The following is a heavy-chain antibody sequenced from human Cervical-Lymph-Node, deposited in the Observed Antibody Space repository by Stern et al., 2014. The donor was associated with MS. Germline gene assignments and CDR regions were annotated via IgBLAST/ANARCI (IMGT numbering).Heavy chain of an antibody. CDR2: ISGSGTGT. J-gene: IGHJ4*02. CDR1: GFTFTNYG. D-gene: IGHD2-15*01. CDR3: AKVRHHLLRGTFDY. V-gene: IGHV3-23*04. Sequence: EVQLVESGGGLVQPGGSLRLSCATSGFTFTNYGMTWVRQAPGRGLEWVSAISGSGTGTYYADSVKGRFTISRDISNNTLYLQMNSLRAEDTALYYCAKVRHHLLRGTFDYWGQGTLVSVSS.